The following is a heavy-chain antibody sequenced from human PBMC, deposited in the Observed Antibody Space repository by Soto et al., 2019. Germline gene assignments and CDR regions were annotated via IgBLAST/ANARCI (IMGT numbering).Heavy chain of an antibody. CDR1: GGSFSGYY. D-gene: IGHD3-3*01. Sequence: SETLSLTCAVYGGSFSGYYWSWIRQPPGKGLEWIGEINHSGSTNYNPSLKSRVTISVDTSKNQFSLKLSSVTAADTAVYYCARGHHGYYDFLSGYYGSGYYYYYMDVWGKGTTVTSP. CDR2: INHSGST. J-gene: IGHJ6*03. CDR3: ARGHHGYYDFLSGYYGSGYYYYYMDV. V-gene: IGHV4-34*01.